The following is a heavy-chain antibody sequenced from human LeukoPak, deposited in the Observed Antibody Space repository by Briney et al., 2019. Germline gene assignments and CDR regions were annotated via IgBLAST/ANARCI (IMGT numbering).Heavy chain of an antibody. Sequence: GGSLRLSCAASGFTFSSYAMHWVRQAPGKGLEWVAVISYDGSNKYHADSVKGRFTISRDNSKNTLYLQMNSLRAEDTAVYYCAKGMAMTTVVTRQLWDYWGQGTLVTVSS. V-gene: IGHV3-30-3*01. D-gene: IGHD4-23*01. J-gene: IGHJ4*02. CDR1: GFTFSSYA. CDR2: ISYDGSNK. CDR3: AKGMAMTTVVTRQLWDY.